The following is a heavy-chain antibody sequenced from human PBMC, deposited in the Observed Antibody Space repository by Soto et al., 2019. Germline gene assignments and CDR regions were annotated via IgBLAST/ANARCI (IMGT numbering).Heavy chain of an antibody. CDR3: ARHHDS. Sequence: SETLPLTWTVSGGSISSYYWIWIRQPPGKGLEWIGYIYYSGSTNYNPSLKSRVTISVDTSKNQFSLKLSSVTAADTAVYYCARHHDSWGQGTLVTVSS. CDR2: IYYSGST. V-gene: IGHV4-59*08. CDR1: GGSISSYY. J-gene: IGHJ4*02.